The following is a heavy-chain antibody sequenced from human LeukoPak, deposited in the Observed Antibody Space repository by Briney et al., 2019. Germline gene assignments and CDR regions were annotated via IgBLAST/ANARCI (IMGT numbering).Heavy chain of an antibody. J-gene: IGHJ4*02. CDR3: VKDYDILTGYFDY. CDR2: ISGSGSNT. D-gene: IGHD3-9*01. V-gene: IGHV3-23*01. Sequence: PGGSLRLSCAASGFTFSSYAMTWVRQAPGKGLEWVSAISGSGSNTYYADSVKGRFTISRDNSKNTLYLQMSSLRAEDTAVYYCVKDYDILTGYFDYWGQGTLVTVSS. CDR1: GFTFSSYA.